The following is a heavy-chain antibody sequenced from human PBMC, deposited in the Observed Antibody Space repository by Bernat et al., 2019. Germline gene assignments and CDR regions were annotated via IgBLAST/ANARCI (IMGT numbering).Heavy chain of an antibody. D-gene: IGHD2-21*01. Sequence: EVQLVESGGGLVQPGGSLRLFCAASGFSFRNYEMNWVRQAPGKVLEWLTYITSGGSTIYYADSVQGRFTISRDNAKNSLYLQMNSLRAEDTAVYYCAGEGDGGENDACDIWGQGTMVTVSS. V-gene: IGHV3-48*03. CDR1: GFSFRNYE. CDR3: AGEGDGGENDACDI. J-gene: IGHJ3*02. CDR2: ITSGGSTI.